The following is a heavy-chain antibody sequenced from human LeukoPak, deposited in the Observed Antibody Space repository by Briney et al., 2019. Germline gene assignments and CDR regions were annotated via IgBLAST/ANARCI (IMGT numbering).Heavy chain of an antibody. D-gene: IGHD1-26*01. Sequence: GGSLRLSCAASGFTVSSYEMNWVRQAPGKGLEWVSYISSSGSTIYYADSVKGRFTISRDSAKNSMYLQMSSLRAEDTAVYYCARESSGNYSVGFDYWGQGTLVTVSS. CDR3: ARESSGNYSVGFDY. CDR2: ISSSGSTI. J-gene: IGHJ4*02. CDR1: GFTVSSYE. V-gene: IGHV3-48*03.